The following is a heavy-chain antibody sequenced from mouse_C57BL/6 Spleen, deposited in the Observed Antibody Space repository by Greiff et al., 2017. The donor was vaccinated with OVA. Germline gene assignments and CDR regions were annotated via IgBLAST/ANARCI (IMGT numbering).Heavy chain of an antibody. CDR2: IDPETGGT. CDR3: TRGGSNYEVDYFDY. Sequence: VQLKQSGAELVRPGASVTLSCKASGYTFTDYEMHWVKQTPVHGLEWIGAIDPETGGTAYNQKFKGKAILTADKSSRTAFMEPRSLTSEDSAVYYCTRGGSNYEVDYFDYWGKGTTLTVSS. J-gene: IGHJ2*01. V-gene: IGHV1-15*01. D-gene: IGHD2-5*01. CDR1: GYTFTDYE.